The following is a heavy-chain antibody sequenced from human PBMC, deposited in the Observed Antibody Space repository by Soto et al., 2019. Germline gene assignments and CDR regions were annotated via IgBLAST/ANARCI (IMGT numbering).Heavy chain of an antibody. D-gene: IGHD3-9*01. V-gene: IGHV4-59*01. CDR2: IYHSGST. CDR1: GGSINSFY. CDR3: ARGPRDILTGYYLDP. Sequence: SETLSLTCTVSGGSINSFYWSWLRQSPGKGLEWIGYIYHSGSTNYNPSLKSRVTISVDTSKNQFSLKLTSVTAADTAVYYCARGPRDILTGYYLDPWGQGTLVTVSS. J-gene: IGHJ5*02.